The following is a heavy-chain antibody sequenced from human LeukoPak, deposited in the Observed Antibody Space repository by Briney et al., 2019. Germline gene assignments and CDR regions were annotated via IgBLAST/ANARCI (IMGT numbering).Heavy chain of an antibody. Sequence: ASVKVSCKSSGYTFTSYYMYWVRQAPGQGLEWMGIINPSGGSTSYAQKFQGRVTMTRDTSTSTVYMELSSLRSEDTAVYYCARHSGTRYTGNYYAFDIWGQGTMVTVSS. CDR3: ARHSGTRYTGNYYAFDI. J-gene: IGHJ3*02. D-gene: IGHD1-26*01. CDR2: INPSGGST. V-gene: IGHV1-46*01. CDR1: GYTFTSYY.